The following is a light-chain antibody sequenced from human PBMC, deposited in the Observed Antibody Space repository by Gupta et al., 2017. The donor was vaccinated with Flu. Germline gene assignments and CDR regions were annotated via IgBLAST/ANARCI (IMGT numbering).Light chain of an antibody. J-gene: IGLJ2*01. V-gene: IGLV1-47*01. CDR3: ASWENSVTV. CDR1: ISNLPDSY. Sequence: QSVLSQPPSASGTPGQRVTISWSGGISNLPDSYVYWYQQLPGAATRILIYRNSQRPSGVPDRFSGSNSGTSASLAISGLRSEYEATYFCASWENSVTVFGGGTHLTVL. CDR2: RNS.